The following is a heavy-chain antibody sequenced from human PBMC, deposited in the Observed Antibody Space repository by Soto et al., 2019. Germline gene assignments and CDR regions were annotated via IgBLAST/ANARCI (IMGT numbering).Heavy chain of an antibody. CDR2: IIPIFGTA. D-gene: IGHD5-12*01. CDR3: ARTSGPQWLRYDYYGMDV. Sequence: GASVKVSCKASGGTFSSYAISWVRQAPGQGLEWMGGIIPIFGTANYAQKFQGRVTITADESTSTAYMELSSLRSEDTAVYYCARTSGPQWLRYDYYGMDVWGQGTTVTVSS. J-gene: IGHJ6*02. V-gene: IGHV1-69*13. CDR1: GGTFSSYA.